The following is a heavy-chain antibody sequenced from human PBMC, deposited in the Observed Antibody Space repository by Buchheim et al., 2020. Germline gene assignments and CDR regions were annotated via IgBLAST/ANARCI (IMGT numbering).Heavy chain of an antibody. J-gene: IGHJ6*02. CDR3: VTSGSYYYYAMDV. D-gene: IGHD3-22*01. V-gene: IGHV3-74*01. Sequence: EVQLVESGGGLVQPGGSLRLSCAASGFTFSSYWMHWVRQAPGKGLVCVARINSDGRTTTYADSVKGRFTIPRDNAMNTLYLPMNSLRAEDTAVYYCVTSGSYYYYAMDVWGQGTT. CDR1: GFTFSSYW. CDR2: INSDGRTT.